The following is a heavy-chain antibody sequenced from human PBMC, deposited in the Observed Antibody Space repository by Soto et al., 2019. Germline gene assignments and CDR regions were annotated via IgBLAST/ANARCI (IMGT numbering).Heavy chain of an antibody. V-gene: IGHV4-30-2*01. Sequence: PSETLSLTCAVSGGSISSGGYSWSWIRQPPGKGLEWIGYIYHSGSTYYNPSLKSRVTISVDRSKNQFSLKLSSVTAADTAVYYCAFHQYKGPAPTGRFAHSGQGTLVTVSS. CDR2: IYHSGST. J-gene: IGHJ5*01. CDR1: GGSISSGGYS. CDR3: AFHQYKGPAPTGRFAH. D-gene: IGHD4-4*01.